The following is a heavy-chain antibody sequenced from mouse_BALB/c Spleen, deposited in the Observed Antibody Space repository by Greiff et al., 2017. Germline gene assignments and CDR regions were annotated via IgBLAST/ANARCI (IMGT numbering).Heavy chain of an antibody. CDR1: GFTFSSYT. J-gene: IGHJ4*01. CDR3: TRALMDY. CDR2: ISSGGSYT. Sequence: EVQVVESGGGLVKPGGSLKLSCAASGFTFSSYTMSWVRQTPEKRLEWVATISSGGSYTYYPDSVKGRFTISRDNAKNTLYLQMSSLKSEDTAMYYCTRALMDYWGQGTSVTVSS. V-gene: IGHV5-6-4*01.